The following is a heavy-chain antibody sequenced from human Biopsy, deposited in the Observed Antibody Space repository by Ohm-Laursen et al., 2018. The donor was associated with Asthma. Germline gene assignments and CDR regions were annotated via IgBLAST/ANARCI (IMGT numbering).Heavy chain of an antibody. Sequence: SDTLSLTCTVSGGSMTSGGHTWNWIRQIPGKGLEWIGYIFDSEGSYYNPSLKSRVTISVDTSKNQFSLNLSSVTAADTAVYYCARWGSFGFDYWGQGTLVTVSS. J-gene: IGHJ4*02. CDR1: GGSMTSGGHT. CDR3: ARWGSFGFDY. CDR2: IFDSEGS. V-gene: IGHV4-31*03. D-gene: IGHD7-27*01.